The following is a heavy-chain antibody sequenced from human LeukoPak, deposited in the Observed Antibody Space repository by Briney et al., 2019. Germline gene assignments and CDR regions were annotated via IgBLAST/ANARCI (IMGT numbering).Heavy chain of an antibody. J-gene: IGHJ4*02. D-gene: IGHD3-10*01. V-gene: IGHV3-30*18. CDR1: GFNFSTYG. CDR2: ISYDGSNK. CDR3: AKGFFLSDY. Sequence: GGSLRLSCAASGFNFSTYGIHWVRQAPGKGLEWVAVISYDGSNKYYADSVKGRFTISRDNSKNTLFLQMNSLRAEDTAIYYCAKGFFLSDYWGQGTLVTVSS.